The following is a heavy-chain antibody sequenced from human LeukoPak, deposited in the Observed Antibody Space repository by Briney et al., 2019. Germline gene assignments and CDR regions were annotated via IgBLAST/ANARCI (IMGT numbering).Heavy chain of an antibody. Sequence: GRSLRLSCAASGFTFSSYGMHWVRQAPGKGLEWVAVIWYDGSNKYSADSVKGRFTISRDNSKNTLYLQMNSLRAEDTAVYYCARDSAIFGVVNYYFDYWGQGTLVTVSS. CDR2: IWYDGSNK. V-gene: IGHV3-33*01. CDR3: ARDSAIFGVVNYYFDY. D-gene: IGHD3-3*01. CDR1: GFTFSSYG. J-gene: IGHJ4*02.